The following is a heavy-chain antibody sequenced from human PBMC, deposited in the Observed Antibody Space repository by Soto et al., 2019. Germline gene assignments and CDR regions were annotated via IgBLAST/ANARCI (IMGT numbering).Heavy chain of an antibody. V-gene: IGHV1-3*05. CDR1: GYTFTSYA. CDR2: INAGNGNT. CDR3: ARGSGYYYWDDY. D-gene: IGHD3-22*01. Sequence: QVQLVQSGAEEKKPGASVKVSCKASGYTFTSYAMHWVRQAPGQRLEWMGWINAGNGNTKYSQKLQGRVTITRDTSASTAYMELSSLRSEDTAVYYCARGSGYYYWDDYWGQGTLVTVPS. J-gene: IGHJ4*02.